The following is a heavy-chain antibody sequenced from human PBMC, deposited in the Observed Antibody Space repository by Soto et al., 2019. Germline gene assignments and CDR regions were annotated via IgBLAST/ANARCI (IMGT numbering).Heavy chain of an antibody. V-gene: IGHV4-39*01. D-gene: IGHD3-10*01. CDR3: ASLISSARSAYYYYGMDV. CDR2: IYYSGST. Sequence: PSETLSLTCTVSGGSISSSSYYWGWIRQPPGKGLEWIGSIYYSGSTYYNPSLKSRVTISVDTSKNQFSLKLSSVTAADTAVYYCASLISSARSAYYYYGMDVWGQGTTVTVSS. CDR1: GGSISSSSYY. J-gene: IGHJ6*02.